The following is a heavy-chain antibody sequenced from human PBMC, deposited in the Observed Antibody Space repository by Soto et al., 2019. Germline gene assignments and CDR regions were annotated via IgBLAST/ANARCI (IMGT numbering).Heavy chain of an antibody. J-gene: IGHJ6*03. CDR1: GFTFTSSA. D-gene: IGHD3-10*01. Sequence: SVKVSCKASGFTFTSSAVQWVRQARGQRLEWIGWIVVGSGNTNYAQKFQERVTISADKSISTAYLQWSSLKASDTAMYYCARMVRGVIIERYPDYYYCMDVWGKAPSVTVSS. CDR2: IVVGSGNT. V-gene: IGHV1-58*01. CDR3: ARMVRGVIIERYPDYYYCMDV.